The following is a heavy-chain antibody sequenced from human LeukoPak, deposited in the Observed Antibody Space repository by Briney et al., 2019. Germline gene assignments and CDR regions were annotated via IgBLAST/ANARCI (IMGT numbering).Heavy chain of an antibody. CDR1: GGSFGGYY. Sequence: SETLSLTCAVYGGSFGGYYWSWIRQPPGKGLEWIGEINHSGSTNYNPSLKSRVTISVDTSKNQFSLKLSSVTAADTAVYYCARARDGYYYYFDYWGQGTLVTVSS. CDR3: ARARDGYYYYFDY. J-gene: IGHJ4*02. V-gene: IGHV4-34*01. D-gene: IGHD5-12*01. CDR2: INHSGST.